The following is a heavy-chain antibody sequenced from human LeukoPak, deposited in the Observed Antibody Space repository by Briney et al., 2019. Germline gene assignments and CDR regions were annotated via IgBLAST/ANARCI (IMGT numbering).Heavy chain of an antibody. V-gene: IGHV3-30-3*01. CDR2: ISYDGSDK. CDR1: GFTFSNHA. Sequence: PGGSLRLSCVTSGFTFSNHAMHWVRQAPGKGLEWVTVISYDGSDKYYADSVKGRFTVSRDNSKNTLYLQMNSLRAEDTAVYYCARAKRRDGYSDGSFDYWGRGTLITVSS. J-gene: IGHJ4*02. D-gene: IGHD5-24*01. CDR3: ARAKRRDGYSDGSFDY.